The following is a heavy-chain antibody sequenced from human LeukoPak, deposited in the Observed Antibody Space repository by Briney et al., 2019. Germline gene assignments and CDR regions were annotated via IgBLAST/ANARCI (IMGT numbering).Heavy chain of an antibody. D-gene: IGHD1-26*01. Sequence: GGSLRLSCAASGFFFGSYVMAWVRQAPGKGMEWVADITGAGGGTNYADSVKGRFTISRDNSENSVYLQMNSLRVDDTAVYYCVKGPRRYSGRYDSWGQGTLATVSP. CDR1: GFFFGSYV. CDR2: ITGAGGGT. J-gene: IGHJ4*02. V-gene: IGHV3-23*01. CDR3: VKGPRRYSGRYDS.